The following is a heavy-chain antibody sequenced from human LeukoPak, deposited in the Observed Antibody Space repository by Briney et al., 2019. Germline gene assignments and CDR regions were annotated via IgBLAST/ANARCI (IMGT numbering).Heavy chain of an antibody. CDR3: VGANWAAGDPFVY. Sequence: ASVKVSCKASGYTFTGYYIHWVRQDPGQEVDWVGWINANSGGTSYAQKFQDRVTMTRDTSISTAYMELTRLTSHDTAVYFCVGANWAAGDPFVYRGEGTLLSVPS. CDR2: INANSGGT. J-gene: IGHJ4*02. CDR1: GYTFTGYY. D-gene: IGHD7-27*01. V-gene: IGHV1-2*02.